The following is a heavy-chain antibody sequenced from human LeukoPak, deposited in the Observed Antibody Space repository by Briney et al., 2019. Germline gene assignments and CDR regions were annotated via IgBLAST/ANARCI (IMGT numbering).Heavy chain of an antibody. Sequence: GGSLRLSCAASGFTFSDYYMSWIRQAPGKGLEWVSYISSSGSTIYYADSVKGRFTISRDNAKNSLYLQMNSLRAEDTAVYYCARDLNYSSGWSPFDYWGQGTLVTVPS. CDR3: ARDLNYSSGWSPFDY. V-gene: IGHV3-11*01. CDR2: ISSSGSTI. D-gene: IGHD6-19*01. J-gene: IGHJ4*02. CDR1: GFTFSDYY.